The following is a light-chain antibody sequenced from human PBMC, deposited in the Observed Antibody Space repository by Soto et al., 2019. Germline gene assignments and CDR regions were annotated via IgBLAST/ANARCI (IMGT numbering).Light chain of an antibody. CDR3: QQYNSYST. CDR1: QSISSW. CDR2: KAS. Sequence: DIQMTQSPSTLSASVGDRVTITCRASQSISSWLAWYQQKPGKAPKLLIYKASSLERGVPSRFSVCGSGTEVTLTLSSLQPDDFATNYCQQYNSYSTFGEGTKLEIQ. V-gene: IGKV1-5*03. J-gene: IGKJ2*01.